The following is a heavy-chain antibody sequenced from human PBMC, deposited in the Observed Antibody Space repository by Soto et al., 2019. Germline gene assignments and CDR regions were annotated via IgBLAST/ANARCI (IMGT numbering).Heavy chain of an antibody. CDR2: IYHSGST. CDR3: AGRQRLASFDY. CDR1: GGSISSSNW. J-gene: IGHJ4*02. Sequence: QVQLQESGPGLVKPSGILSLTCAVSGGSISSSNWWSWVRQLPGKGLEWIGEIYHSGSTNYNPSLKRRVTISVDKSKNQFSLKLSSVTAADTAVYYCAGRQRLASFDYWGQGTLVTVSS. D-gene: IGHD6-25*01. V-gene: IGHV4-4*02.